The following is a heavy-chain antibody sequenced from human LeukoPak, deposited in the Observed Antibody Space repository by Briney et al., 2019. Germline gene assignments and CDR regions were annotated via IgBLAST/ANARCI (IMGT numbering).Heavy chain of an antibody. J-gene: IGHJ6*03. CDR3: AKDGLGGFGDYMDV. V-gene: IGHV3-30*02. Sequence: GGSLRLSCAVSGFTFSSYGMHWVRQAPGKGLFWVAFIRYDGSIKYYADSVKGRFTISRDNSKNTLYLQMNSLRAEDTAVYYCAKDGLGGFGDYMDVWGEGTTVTISS. D-gene: IGHD3-10*01. CDR2: IRYDGSIK. CDR1: GFTFSSYG.